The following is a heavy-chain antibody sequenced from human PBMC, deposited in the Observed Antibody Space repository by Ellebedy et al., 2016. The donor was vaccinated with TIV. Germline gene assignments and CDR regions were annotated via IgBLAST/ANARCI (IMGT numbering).Heavy chain of an antibody. V-gene: IGHV3-11*01. J-gene: IGHJ3*02. CDR2: ITDGGGTT. CDR1: RFTISDYS. D-gene: IGHD3-10*01. Sequence: GGSLRLSCAASRFTISDYSMSWIRQAPGKGLEWISYITDGGGTTYYADSVKGRFTISRDNIHNSLYLQMNSLRVEDTALYYCAKDRGVGGAFHIWGQGTMVTVSS. CDR3: AKDRGVGGAFHI.